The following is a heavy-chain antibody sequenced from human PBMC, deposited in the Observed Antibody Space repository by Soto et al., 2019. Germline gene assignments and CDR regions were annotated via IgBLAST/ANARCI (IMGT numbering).Heavy chain of an antibody. V-gene: IGHV1-69*13. D-gene: IGHD3-22*01. CDR1: GGTFSSYA. J-gene: IGHJ4*02. CDR3: AREYQDYYDSSGSLDY. CDR2: IIPIFGTA. Sequence: SVKVSCKASGGTFSSYAISWVRQAPGQGLEWMGGIIPIFGTANYAQKFQGRVTITADESTSTAYMELSSLRSEDTAVYYCAREYQDYYDSSGSLDYWGQGTLVTVSS.